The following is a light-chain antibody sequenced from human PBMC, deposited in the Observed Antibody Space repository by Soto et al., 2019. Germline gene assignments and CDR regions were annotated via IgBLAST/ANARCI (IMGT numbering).Light chain of an antibody. CDR2: YDS. CDR3: QVWDRRSDHVV. Sequence: SYELTQPPSVSVAPGKTARITCGGNNIGSKSVHWYQQKPGQAPVLVIYYDSDRPSGIPERFSGSNSGNTATLTISRVEAGDEADYYCQVWDRRSDHVVFGGGTKLTVL. J-gene: IGLJ2*01. V-gene: IGLV3-21*04. CDR1: NIGSKS.